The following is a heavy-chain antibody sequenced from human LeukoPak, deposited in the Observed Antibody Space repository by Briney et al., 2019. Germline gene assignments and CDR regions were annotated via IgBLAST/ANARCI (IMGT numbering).Heavy chain of an antibody. D-gene: IGHD5-12*01. CDR3: ATHSPEWRYSGYYNYYYIDV. Sequence: ASVKVSCKASGYTFTSHYTHWVRQAPGQGLEWMGLINPSGSSTLYAQKFQGRVTMTRDMSTTTDYMELSSLRSEDTAVYYCATHSPEWRYSGYYNYYYIDVWGKGTTVTVSS. CDR2: INPSGSST. J-gene: IGHJ6*03. V-gene: IGHV1-46*01. CDR1: GYTFTSHY.